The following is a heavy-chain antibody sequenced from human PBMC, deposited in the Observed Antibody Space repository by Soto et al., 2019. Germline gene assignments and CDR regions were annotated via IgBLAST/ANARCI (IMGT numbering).Heavy chain of an antibody. CDR3: ARDCSGGSCYPALGA. CDR1: GFAVSNTY. Sequence: EVHLVESGGGLIQPGGSLRLSCAASGFAVSNTYMSWVRQAPGRGLEWVSFIYSGGTTCYADSVKGRFTISRDNSKNTLSLQMNSPRAEDTDVYYGARDCSGGSCYPALGAWGQGTLVTVSS. J-gene: IGHJ5*02. V-gene: IGHV3-53*01. D-gene: IGHD2-15*01. CDR2: IYSGGTT.